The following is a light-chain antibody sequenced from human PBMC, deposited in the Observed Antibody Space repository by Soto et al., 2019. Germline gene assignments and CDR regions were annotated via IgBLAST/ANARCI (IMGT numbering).Light chain of an antibody. V-gene: IGLV2-23*01. CDR1: SSDVGSSNF. Sequence: QSVLTQPASVSGSPGQSLTISCTGTSSDVGSSNFVSWYQQHPGKAPKLIIYEGSRRPSGVSGRFSGSKSGNAASLTISGFQAEDEADYYCCSFPGTSTLYVFGSGTKVTVL. J-gene: IGLJ1*01. CDR3: CSFPGTSTLYV. CDR2: EGS.